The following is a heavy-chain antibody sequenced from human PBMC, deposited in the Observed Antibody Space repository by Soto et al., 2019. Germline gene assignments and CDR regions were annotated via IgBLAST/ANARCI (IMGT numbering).Heavy chain of an antibody. Sequence: GGSLRLSCAVSGFTVNNNYVSWVRQAPGKGLEWVSVIYSGGNRDYAESVRGRFTVSRDTSKNTVYLQMNSLRAEDTAIYYCTRDSSYYGAGRGVLDYWGQGTPVTVSS. V-gene: IGHV3-66*01. CDR3: TRDSSYYGAGRGVLDY. CDR2: IYSGGNR. D-gene: IGHD3-10*01. J-gene: IGHJ4*02. CDR1: GFTVNNNY.